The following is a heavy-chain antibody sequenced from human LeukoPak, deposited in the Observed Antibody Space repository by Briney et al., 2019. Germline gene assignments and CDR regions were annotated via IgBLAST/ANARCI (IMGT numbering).Heavy chain of an antibody. D-gene: IGHD2-2*01. Sequence: PGESLKISCKGSGYSFTSYWIGWVRQMPVKGLEWMGIIYPGDSDTRYSPSFQGQVTISADKSISTAYLQWSSLKASDTAMYYCASSHYCSSTSCPRGDDAFDIWGQGTMVTVSS. CDR2: IYPGDSDT. V-gene: IGHV5-51*01. CDR1: GYSFTSYW. J-gene: IGHJ3*02. CDR3: ASSHYCSSTSCPRGDDAFDI.